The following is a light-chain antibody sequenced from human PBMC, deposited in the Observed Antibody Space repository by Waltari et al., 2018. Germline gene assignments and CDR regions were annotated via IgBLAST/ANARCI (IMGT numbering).Light chain of an antibody. Sequence: QSALTQPASVSGSPGQSITISCTGTSSDVGGYNYVSWYQQHPGKAPKLMIYDVSKRPSGFSNRCSGSKSGNTASLTISVLQAEDEADYYCSSYTSSSTFVVFGGGTKLTVL. CDR1: SSDVGGYNY. V-gene: IGLV2-14*01. CDR3: SSYTSSSTFVV. J-gene: IGLJ2*01. CDR2: DVS.